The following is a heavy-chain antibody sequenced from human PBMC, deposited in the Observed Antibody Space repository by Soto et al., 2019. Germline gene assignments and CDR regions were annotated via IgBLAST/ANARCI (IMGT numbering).Heavy chain of an antibody. CDR1: GYTFTGYY. V-gene: IGHV1-2*04. CDR2: INPNSGGT. J-gene: IGHJ6*03. Sequence: ASVKVSCKASGYTFTGYYMHWVRQAPGQGLEWMGWINPNSGGTNYAQKFQGWVTMTRDTSISTAYMELSRLRSDDTAVYYCARDQGGAARHNYYYYMDVWGKGTTVTVSS. D-gene: IGHD6-6*01. CDR3: ARDQGGAARHNYYYYMDV.